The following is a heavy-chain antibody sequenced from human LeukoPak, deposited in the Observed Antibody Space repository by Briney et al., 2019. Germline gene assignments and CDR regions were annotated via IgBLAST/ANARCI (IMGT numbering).Heavy chain of an antibody. Sequence: SQTLSLTCAISGDSASSNSAAWNWIRQSPSRGLEWLGRTYYRSKWYNDYAVSVKSRITINPDTSKNQFSLQLNSVTPEDTAVYYCAREGLLWFGEFPYYFDYWGQGTLVTVSS. CDR2: TYYRSKWYN. CDR3: AREGLLWFGEFPYYFDY. D-gene: IGHD3-10*01. CDR1: GDSASSNSAA. J-gene: IGHJ4*02. V-gene: IGHV6-1*01.